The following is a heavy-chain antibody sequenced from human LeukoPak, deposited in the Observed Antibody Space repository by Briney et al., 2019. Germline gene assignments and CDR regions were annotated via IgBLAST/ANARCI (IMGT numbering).Heavy chain of an antibody. V-gene: IGHV1-69*06. D-gene: IGHD5-18*01. CDR2: IIPIFGTA. J-gene: IGHJ3*02. CDR1: GGTFSSYA. CDR3: AGTWVDTPMVHAFDI. Sequence: EASVKVSCKASGGTFSSYAISWVRQAPGQGLEWMGGIIPIFGTANYAQKFQGRVTITADKSTSTAYMELSSLRSEDTAVYYCAGTWVDTPMVHAFDIWGQGTMVTVSS.